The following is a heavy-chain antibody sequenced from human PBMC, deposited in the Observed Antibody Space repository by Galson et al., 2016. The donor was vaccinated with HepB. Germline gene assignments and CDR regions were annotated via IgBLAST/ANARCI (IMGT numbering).Heavy chain of an antibody. J-gene: IGHJ6*03. CDR3: ARTSYRECTGTHCVNFRYYYYYMDV. D-gene: IGHD2-8*02. CDR1: GFTVSSYY. Sequence: SLRLSCAASGFTVSSYYMSWVRQAPGKGLEWVSVIFYGGTTYYADSVEGRFTISRADSINTLYLQMNSLTAEDTAVYFCARTSYRECTGTHCVNFRYYYYYMDVWGKGTTVTVSS. V-gene: IGHV3-53*01. CDR2: IFYGGTT.